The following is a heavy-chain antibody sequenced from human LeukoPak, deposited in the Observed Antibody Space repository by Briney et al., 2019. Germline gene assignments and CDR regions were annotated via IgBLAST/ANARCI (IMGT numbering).Heavy chain of an antibody. CDR3: ARGGGSSWTQRGYFQY. D-gene: IGHD6-13*01. CDR2: MNPNSGNT. CDR1: GYTFTSYD. V-gene: IGHV1-8*01. J-gene: IGHJ1*01. Sequence: ASVKVSCNASGYTFTSYDINWVRQAPGQGLEWMGWMNPNSGNTGYAQKFQGRVSMTRDTSTSTAYMELSSLTSEDTAVYYCARGGGSSWTQRGYFQYWGQGTLVTVSS.